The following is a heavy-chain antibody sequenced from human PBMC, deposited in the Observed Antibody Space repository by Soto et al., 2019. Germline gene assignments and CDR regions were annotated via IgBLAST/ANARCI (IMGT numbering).Heavy chain of an antibody. CDR2: ISAYNGNT. D-gene: IGHD4-17*01. V-gene: IGHV1-18*01. Sequence: QVQLVQSGAEVKKPGASVKVSCKASGYTFTSYGISWVRQAPGQGLEWMGGISAYNGNTNYAQKLQGRVTMTTDTSGSAAYMELRSLRSDDTAVYYCARDQFCGIEYGDCGWDAVDIWGQGTMVTVSS. CDR3: ARDQFCGIEYGDCGWDAVDI. J-gene: IGHJ3*02. CDR1: GYTFTSYG.